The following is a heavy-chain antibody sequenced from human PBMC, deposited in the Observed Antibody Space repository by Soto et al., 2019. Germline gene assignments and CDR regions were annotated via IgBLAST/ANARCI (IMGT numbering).Heavy chain of an antibody. CDR1: GFTFSSYA. J-gene: IGHJ6*02. V-gene: IGHV3-23*01. Sequence: QPGGSLRLSCAASGFTFSSYAMGWVRQAPGKGLGWVSVISGSGGITYSADSVKGRFTISRDNSKNILYLQMNSLRAEDTAVYYCAKGIPDTGGYYYYSMDVWGQGTAVTVSS. D-gene: IGHD5-18*01. CDR3: AKGIPDTGGYYYYSMDV. CDR2: ISGSGGIT.